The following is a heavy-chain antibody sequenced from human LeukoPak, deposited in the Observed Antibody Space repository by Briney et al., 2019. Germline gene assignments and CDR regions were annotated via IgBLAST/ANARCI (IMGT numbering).Heavy chain of an antibody. CDR2: INPSGGST. V-gene: IGHV1-46*01. CDR1: GYTFTSYY. D-gene: IGHD3-22*01. CDR3: ARDTGGSMIVVVTAFDY. J-gene: IGHJ4*02. Sequence: ASVKVSCKASGYTFTSYYMHWVRQAPGQGLEWMGIINPSGGSTSYAQKFQGRVTMTRDMSTSTVYMELSSLRSEDTAVYYCARDTGGSMIVVVTAFDYWGQGTLVTVSS.